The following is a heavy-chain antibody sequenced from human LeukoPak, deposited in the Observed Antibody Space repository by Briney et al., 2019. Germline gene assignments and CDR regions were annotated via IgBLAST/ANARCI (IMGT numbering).Heavy chain of an antibody. CDR1: GFTFGDYA. V-gene: IGHV3-49*04. D-gene: IGHD6-13*01. Sequence: GGSLRLSCTASGFTFGDYAMSWVRQASGKGLGWVGFIRSKAYGGTTEYAASVKGRFTISRDDSKSIAYLQMNSLKTEDTAVYYCTSAGSSWDRAFDYWGQGTLVTVSS. CDR2: IRSKAYGGTT. CDR3: TSAGSSWDRAFDY. J-gene: IGHJ4*02.